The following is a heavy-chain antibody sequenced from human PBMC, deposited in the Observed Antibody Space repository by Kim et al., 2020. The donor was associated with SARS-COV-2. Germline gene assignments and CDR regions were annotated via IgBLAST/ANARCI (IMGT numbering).Heavy chain of an antibody. CDR3: TRVAILTGYSLLN. CDR1: GGFISSSSYY. V-gene: IGHV4-39*07. CDR2: IYYTGES. J-gene: IGHJ1*01. D-gene: IGHD3-9*01. Sequence: SETLSLTCTVSGGFISSSSYYWAWIRQSPGKGLEWIGTIYYTGESFYNSSLKSRVTISVDTSTDQFSLKLRSVTAADTAFYFCTRVAILTGYSLLNWGQGTLVTVSP.